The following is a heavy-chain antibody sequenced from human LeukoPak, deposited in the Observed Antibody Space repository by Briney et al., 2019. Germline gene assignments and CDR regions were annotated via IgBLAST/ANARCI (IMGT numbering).Heavy chain of an antibody. CDR2: TSHSGST. V-gene: IGHV4-4*02. D-gene: IGHD4-23*01. J-gene: IGHJ4*02. CDR1: GGSISDLNW. CDR3: ARNGGNSDFAY. Sequence: SETLSLTCAVSGGSISDLNWWTWVRQPPGKGLEWIGETSHSGSTNYSPSLKSRVTISVDRSKNQFSLKLSSVTAADTAVYYCARNGGNSDFAYWGQGTQVTVSS.